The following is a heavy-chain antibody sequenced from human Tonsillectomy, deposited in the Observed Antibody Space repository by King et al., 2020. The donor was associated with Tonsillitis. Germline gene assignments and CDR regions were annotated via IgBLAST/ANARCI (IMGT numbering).Heavy chain of an antibody. J-gene: IGHJ5*02. CDR3: ERRTAVSGRGSVGIDP. CDR2: ISAYSGNA. CDR1: SYTFRTYS. D-gene: IGHD6-19*01. V-gene: IGHV1-18*01. Sequence: QLVQSGPEVRKPGASVKVSCKASSYTFRTYSIAWVRQGPGQGLEWVGWISAYSGNANYAQKFQGRVTMTTDTSTYTAYMELRSLRSDDTAVYWCERRTAVSGRGSVGIDPWGQGPLVTGSS.